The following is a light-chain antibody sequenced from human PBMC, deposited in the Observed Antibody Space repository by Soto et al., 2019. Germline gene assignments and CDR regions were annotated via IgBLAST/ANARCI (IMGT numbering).Light chain of an antibody. CDR1: QTVSSKY. CDR2: GTS. V-gene: IGKV3-20*01. J-gene: IGKJ3*01. CDR3: QQYGSSTGVT. Sequence: ETVLTQSPGTLSLSPGESATLSCRASQTVSSKYLAWYQQKPGQAPRLLIYGTSSRATGIPDRFSGSESGTDFTLTISRLEPEDFAVYYCQQYGSSTGVTFGPGTKVDIK.